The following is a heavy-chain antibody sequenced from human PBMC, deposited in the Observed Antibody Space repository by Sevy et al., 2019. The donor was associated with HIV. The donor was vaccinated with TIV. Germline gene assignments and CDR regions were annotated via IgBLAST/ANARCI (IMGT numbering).Heavy chain of an antibody. V-gene: IGHV3-15*01. CDR2: IKSKTDGGTT. CDR3: TTDPQEDRIAAAGTSDYYGMDV. CDR1: GFSFDSYG. D-gene: IGHD6-13*01. Sequence: GGSLRLSCAVSGFSFDSYGMTWVRQAPGKGLEWVGRIKSKTDGGTTDYAAPVKGRFTISRDDSKNTLHLQMNSLKTEDTAVYYCTTDPQEDRIAAAGTSDYYGMDVWGQGTTVTVSS. J-gene: IGHJ6*02.